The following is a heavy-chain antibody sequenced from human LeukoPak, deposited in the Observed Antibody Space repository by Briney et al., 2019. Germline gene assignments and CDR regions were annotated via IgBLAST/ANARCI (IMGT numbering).Heavy chain of an antibody. V-gene: IGHV3-23*01. Sequence: GGSLRLSCAASGFTFSNYAMSWVRQTPGTGLEWLSAISPDGNYIYYTDSVKGRFTTSRDNSKNTLYLQMNSLRVDDTAVYFCVSQRDHRVAVAGSFDNWGQGTLISVSP. CDR1: GFTFSNYA. CDR2: ISPDGNYI. CDR3: VSQRDHRVAVAGSFDN. D-gene: IGHD6-19*01. J-gene: IGHJ4*02.